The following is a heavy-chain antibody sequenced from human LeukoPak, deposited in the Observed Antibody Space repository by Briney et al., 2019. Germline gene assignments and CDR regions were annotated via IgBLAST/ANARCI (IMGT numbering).Heavy chain of an antibody. V-gene: IGHV3-48*03. CDR2: ISSSGSTI. CDR1: GFTFSSYE. D-gene: IGHD5-18*01. J-gene: IGHJ4*02. Sequence: GGSLRLSCAASGFTFSSYEMNWVRQAPGKGLWWVSYISSSGSTIYYADSVKGRFTISRDNAKNSLYLQMNSLRAEDTAVYYCARMVGYSYGYDYWGQGTLVTVSS. CDR3: ARMVGYSYGYDY.